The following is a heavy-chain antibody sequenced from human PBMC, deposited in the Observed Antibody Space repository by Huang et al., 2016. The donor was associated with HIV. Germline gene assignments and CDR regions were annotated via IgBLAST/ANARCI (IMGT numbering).Heavy chain of an antibody. CDR1: GFTFSSYS. CDR2: ISSSSTI. CDR3: ANIKGTGDY. J-gene: IGHJ4*02. Sequence: EVQLVESGGGLVQPGGSLRLSCAASGFTFSSYSMNWVRQARGKGLEWVSYISSSSTIYYADSVKGRFTISRDNAKNSLYLQMNSLRDEDTAVYYCANIKGTGDYWGQGTLVTVSS. V-gene: IGHV3-48*02. D-gene: IGHD1-7*01.